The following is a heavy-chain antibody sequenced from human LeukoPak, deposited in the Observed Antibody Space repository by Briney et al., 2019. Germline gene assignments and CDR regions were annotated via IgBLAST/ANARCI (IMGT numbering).Heavy chain of an antibody. CDR3: ARERRYFDWPPGYFDY. D-gene: IGHD3-9*01. J-gene: IGHJ4*02. CDR2: IKQDGSEK. V-gene: IGHV3-7*01. Sequence: PGGSLRLSCAASGFTFSSYWMSWVRQAPGKGLEWVANIKQDGSEKYYVDSVKGRFTISRDNAKNSLYLQMNSLRAEDTAVYYCARERRYFDWPPGYFDYWGQGTLVTVSS. CDR1: GFTFSSYW.